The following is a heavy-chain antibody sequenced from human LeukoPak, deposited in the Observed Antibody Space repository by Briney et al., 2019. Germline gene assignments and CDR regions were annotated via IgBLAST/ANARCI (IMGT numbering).Heavy chain of an antibody. V-gene: IGHV3-21*01. J-gene: IGHJ3*02. CDR2: ISSSSSNI. Sequence: GGSLRLSCAASGFTFSSYSMNWVRQAPGKGLEWVSSISSSSSNIYYADSVKGRFTISRDNAKNSLYLQMNSLRAEDTAVYYCARGSFDAVPQDAFDIWGQGTMVTVSS. CDR3: ARGSFDAVPQDAFDI. CDR1: GFTFSSYS. D-gene: IGHD2-2*01.